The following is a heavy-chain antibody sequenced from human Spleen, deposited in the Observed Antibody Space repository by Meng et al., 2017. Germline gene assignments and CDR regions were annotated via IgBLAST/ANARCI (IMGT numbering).Heavy chain of an antibody. V-gene: IGHV1-2*06. Sequence: ASVKVSCKASGYTFTGYYMHWVRQAPGQGLEWRGRINPKSGGTDYAQKFQGRATMTRDTSISAAYMELRRLRSDDTAVYYCARDEDISAAGKLFGDYWGQGTLVTVSS. CDR3: ARDEDISAAGKLFGDY. CDR2: INPKSGGT. J-gene: IGHJ4*02. D-gene: IGHD6-25*01. CDR1: GYTFTGYY.